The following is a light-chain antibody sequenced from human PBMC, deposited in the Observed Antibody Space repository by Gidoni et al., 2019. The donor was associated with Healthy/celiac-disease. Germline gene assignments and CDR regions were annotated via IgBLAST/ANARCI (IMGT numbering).Light chain of an antibody. CDR2: SAS. CDR3: QQYGRSPTT. CDR1: QSVSSSD. V-gene: IGKV3-20*01. Sequence: EIVLTQSPGTLSLSPGERATLSCRASQSVSSSDLAWYQQKPGQAPRLLIYSASSRATGIPDRFRGSGSGTDFTLTISRLEPEDFAVYYCQQYGRSPTTFGQGTKVEIK. J-gene: IGKJ1*01.